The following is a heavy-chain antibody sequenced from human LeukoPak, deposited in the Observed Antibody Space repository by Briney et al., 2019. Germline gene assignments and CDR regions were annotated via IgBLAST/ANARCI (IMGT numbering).Heavy chain of an antibody. D-gene: IGHD3-22*01. J-gene: IGHJ4*02. CDR1: GGSISSSSYY. Sequence: PSETLSLTCTVSGGSISSSSYYWGWIRQPPGKGLEWVANIKQDGSEKYYVDSVKGRFTISRDNAKNSLYLQMNSLRAEDTAVYYCASPLLDYYDSSGYYSQIDYWGRGTLVTVSS. CDR2: IKQDGSEK. V-gene: IGHV3-7*01. CDR3: ASPLLDYYDSSGYYSQIDY.